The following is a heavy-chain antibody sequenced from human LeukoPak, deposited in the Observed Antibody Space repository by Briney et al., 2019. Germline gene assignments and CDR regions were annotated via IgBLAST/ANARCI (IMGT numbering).Heavy chain of an antibody. D-gene: IGHD4-17*01. V-gene: IGHV4-38-2*02. CDR3: AREALDYGDYFSWFDP. CDR2: IFHSGST. J-gene: IGHJ5*02. CDR1: GFSLTIGYF. Sequence: SETLSLTCNVSGFSLTIGYFWGWIRQPPGKGLEWIGSIFHSGSTYFNPSLKSRVTISVDTSKNQFSLKLSSVTAADTAVYYCAREALDYGDYFSWFDPWGQGTLVTVSS.